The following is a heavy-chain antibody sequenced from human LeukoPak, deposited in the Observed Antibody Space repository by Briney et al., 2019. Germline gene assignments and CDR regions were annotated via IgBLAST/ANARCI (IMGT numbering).Heavy chain of an antibody. CDR2: ISGYNGNP. J-gene: IGHJ5*02. D-gene: IGHD6-6*01. Sequence: ASRKVSCKASGYTFTSYGISSVRQAPGQGLEWMGWISGYNGNPNYAQKLQGRVTMTTDTSTSTAYMELRSLRADDTAVYYCGRSYSSSHPDWFDPWGQGTLVTVSS. CDR1: GYTFTSYG. CDR3: GRSYSSSHPDWFDP. V-gene: IGHV1-18*01.